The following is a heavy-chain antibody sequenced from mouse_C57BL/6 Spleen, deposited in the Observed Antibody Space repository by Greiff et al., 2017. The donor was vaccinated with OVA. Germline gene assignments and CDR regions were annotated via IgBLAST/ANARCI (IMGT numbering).Heavy chain of an antibody. CDR2: IDPEDGET. CDR1: GFNIKDYY. V-gene: IGHV14-2*01. D-gene: IGHD4-1*01. J-gene: IGHJ4*01. CDR3: ARANYDAMDY. Sequence: VHVKQSGAELVKPGASVKLSCTASGFNIKDYYMHWVKQRTEQGLEWIGRIDPEDGETKYAPKFQGKATITADTSSNTADLQLSSLTSEDTAVYYCARANYDAMDYWGQGTSVTVSS.